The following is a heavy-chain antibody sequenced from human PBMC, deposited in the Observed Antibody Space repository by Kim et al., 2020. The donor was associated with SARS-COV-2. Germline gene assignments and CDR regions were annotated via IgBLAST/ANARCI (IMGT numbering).Heavy chain of an antibody. Sequence: GGSTYYADSGKGRFTISRDNSKNTLYLQMNSLRAEDTAVYHCARDQRPTIWGQGTLVTVSS. V-gene: IGHV3-23*01. CDR2: GGST. D-gene: IGHD3-9*01. CDR3: ARDQRPTI. J-gene: IGHJ4*02.